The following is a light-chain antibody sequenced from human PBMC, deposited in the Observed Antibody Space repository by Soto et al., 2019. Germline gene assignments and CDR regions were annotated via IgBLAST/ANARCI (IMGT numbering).Light chain of an antibody. CDR2: GAS. J-gene: IGKJ3*01. CDR3: QQYNNWPRPFT. V-gene: IGKV3-15*01. Sequence: EIVMTQSPATLSVSPGERATLSCRASQSVSSNLAWYQQKPGQAPRLLIYGASTSATGIPARFSGSGSGTEFTLTISSLQSEDFAVYYCQQYNNWPRPFTFGTGTKVDIK. CDR1: QSVSSN.